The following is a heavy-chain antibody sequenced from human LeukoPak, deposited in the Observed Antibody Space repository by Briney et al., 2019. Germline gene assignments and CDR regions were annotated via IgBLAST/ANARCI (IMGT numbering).Heavy chain of an antibody. CDR1: GFTFSSYW. CDR2: IKQDGSEK. V-gene: IGHV3-7*01. D-gene: IGHD1-26*01. J-gene: IGHJ4*02. Sequence: PGGSLRLSCAASGFTFSSYWMSWVRHTPGKGLEWEANIKQDGSEKYYVDSVKGRFTISRDNAKNSLYLQMNTLRAEDTAVYYCASGSGSFDYWGQGTLVTVSS. CDR3: ASGSGSFDY.